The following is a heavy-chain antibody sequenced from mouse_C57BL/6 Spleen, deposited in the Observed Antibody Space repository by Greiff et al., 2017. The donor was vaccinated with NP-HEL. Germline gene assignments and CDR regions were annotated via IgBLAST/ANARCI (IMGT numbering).Heavy chain of an antibody. CDR3: ATWDCYGGFAY. CDR1: GFTFRDYG. V-gene: IGHV5-17*01. CDR2: ISSGSSNI. J-gene: IGHJ3*01. D-gene: IGHD2-3*01. Sequence: EVKLVESGGGLVKPGGSLKLSCAASGFTFRDYGMHWVRQAPEQGLEWVAYISSGSSNIYYADTVKGRFTITRDNAKNTLFLQMTSLRSEDTAMYYCATWDCYGGFAYWGKRTLVTVSA.